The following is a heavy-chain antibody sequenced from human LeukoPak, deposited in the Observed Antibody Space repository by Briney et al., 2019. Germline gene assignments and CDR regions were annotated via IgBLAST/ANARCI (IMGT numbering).Heavy chain of an antibody. D-gene: IGHD2-15*01. CDR3: ATDHCSGGSCYSGFDY. V-gene: IGHV1-69*04. Sequence: SVKVSCKASGGTFSSYAISWVRQAPGQGLEWMGRIIPILGIANYAQKFQGRVTVTADKSTSTAYMELSSLRSEDTAVYYCATDHCSGGSCYSGFDYWGQGTLVTVSS. CDR2: IIPILGIA. CDR1: GGTFSSYA. J-gene: IGHJ4*02.